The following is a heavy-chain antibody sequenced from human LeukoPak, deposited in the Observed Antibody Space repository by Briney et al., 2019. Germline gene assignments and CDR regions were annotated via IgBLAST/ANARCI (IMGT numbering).Heavy chain of an antibody. J-gene: IGHJ6*03. CDR2: INPNSGGT. D-gene: IGHD6-13*01. CDR1: GYTFTGYY. V-gene: IGHV1-2*02. Sequence: ASVKVSCKASGYTFTGYYMHWVRQAPGQGLEWMGWINPNSGGTNYAQKFQGRVTMTRDTSISTAYMELSRLRSDDTAVYYCARGRIAAAGPHYYYYYTDVWGKGTTVTVSS. CDR3: ARGRIAAAGPHYYYYYTDV.